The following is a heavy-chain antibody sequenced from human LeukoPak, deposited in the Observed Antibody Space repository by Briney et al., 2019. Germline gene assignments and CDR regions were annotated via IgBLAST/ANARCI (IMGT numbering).Heavy chain of an antibody. CDR3: SRVGDYNILTGYSSFDAFDI. CDR1: GGSISSYY. V-gene: IGHV4-59*01. J-gene: IGHJ3*02. CDR2: IYYSGST. Sequence: PSETLSLTCTVSGGSISSYYWSWIRQPPGKGLEWIGYIYYSGSTNYNPSLKSRVTISVDTSKNQFSLKLSSVTAADTAVYYCSRVGDYNILTGYSSFDAFDIWGQGTVVTVSS. D-gene: IGHD3-9*01.